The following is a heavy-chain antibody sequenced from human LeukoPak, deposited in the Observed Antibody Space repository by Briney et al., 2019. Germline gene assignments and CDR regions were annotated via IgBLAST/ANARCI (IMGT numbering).Heavy chain of an antibody. CDR3: ARDPGNYYDSSGYYYYYYMDV. D-gene: IGHD3-22*01. V-gene: IGHV4-34*01. Sequence: SETLSLTCAVYGGSFSGYYWSWIRQPPGKGLEWIGEINHSGSANYNPSLKSRVTISVDTSKNQFSLKLSSVTAADTAVYYCARDPGNYYDSSGYYYYYYMDVWGKGTTVTVSS. CDR2: INHSGSA. CDR1: GGSFSGYY. J-gene: IGHJ6*03.